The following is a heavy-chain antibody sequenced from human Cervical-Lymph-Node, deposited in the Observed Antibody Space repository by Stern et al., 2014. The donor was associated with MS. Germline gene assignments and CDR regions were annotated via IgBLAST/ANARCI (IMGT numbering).Heavy chain of an antibody. CDR1: GGSISSYY. J-gene: IGHJ4*02. V-gene: IGHV4-59*08. Sequence: VQLVESGPGLVKPSETLSLTCTVSGGSISSYYWSWIRQPPGKGLQWIGYISYSGSTNYIPSLKSRVTISVGTSKNQFSLQLTSVTAAETAVYYCTMAVSSSSGLFDYWGQGTLVTVSS. CDR3: TMAVSSSSGLFDY. D-gene: IGHD6-6*01. CDR2: ISYSGST.